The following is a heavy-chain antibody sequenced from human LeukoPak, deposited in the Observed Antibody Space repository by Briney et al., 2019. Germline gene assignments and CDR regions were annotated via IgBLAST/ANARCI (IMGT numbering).Heavy chain of an antibody. D-gene: IGHD3-10*01. V-gene: IGHV3-74*01. Sequence: GGSLRLSCAASGFMFSSYWMHWVRQVPGKGLAWVSRIKTDGSSAHYADSVRGRFTVSRDNSKDTLYLQMNNLKTEDTAIYYCAQDSWGLWFGDNIGRGGQGTLVTVSS. CDR2: IKTDGSSA. J-gene: IGHJ4*02. CDR1: GFMFSSYW. CDR3: AQDSWGLWFGDNIGR.